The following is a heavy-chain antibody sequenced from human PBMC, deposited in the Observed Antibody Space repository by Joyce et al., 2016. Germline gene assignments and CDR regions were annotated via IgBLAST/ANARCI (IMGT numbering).Heavy chain of an antibody. CDR3: ARGQDSFDI. CDR1: GYDFLSLG. Sequence: QVQLVQSGAEVKKPGASVKVSCKASGYDFLSLGISWVRQAPGQGLEWMGGISANYGNTNYAQKLQGRVTLTRYTSTSTAYMELRSLSSDDTAVYYCARGQDSFDIWGQGTMVTVSS. CDR2: ISANYGNT. J-gene: IGHJ3*02. V-gene: IGHV1-18*01.